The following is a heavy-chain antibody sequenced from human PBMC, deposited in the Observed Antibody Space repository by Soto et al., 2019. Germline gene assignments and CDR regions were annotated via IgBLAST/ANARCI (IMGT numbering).Heavy chain of an antibody. CDR3: ARDLFSGTEGYGDYPFVY. Sequence: ASVKVSCKASGYTFTGYYMHWVRQAPGQGLEWMGWINPNSGGTNYAQKFQGWVTMTRDTSISTAYMELSRLRSDDTAVYYCARDLFSGTEGYGDYPFVYWGQGTLVTVSS. J-gene: IGHJ4*02. CDR2: INPNSGGT. D-gene: IGHD4-17*01. CDR1: GYTFTGYY. V-gene: IGHV1-2*04.